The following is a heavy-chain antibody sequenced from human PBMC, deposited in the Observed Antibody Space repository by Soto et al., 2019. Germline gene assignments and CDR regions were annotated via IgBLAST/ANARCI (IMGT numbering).Heavy chain of an antibody. Sequence: GESLKISCAASGFTVSSNYMSWVRQAPGKGLEWVSVISGSGGSTYYADSVKGRFTISRDNSKNTLYLQMNSLRAEDTAVYYCAKDRGSSGWYDYWGQGTLVTVSS. J-gene: IGHJ4*02. CDR3: AKDRGSSGWYDY. D-gene: IGHD6-19*01. CDR2: ISGSGGST. CDR1: GFTVSSNY. V-gene: IGHV3-23*01.